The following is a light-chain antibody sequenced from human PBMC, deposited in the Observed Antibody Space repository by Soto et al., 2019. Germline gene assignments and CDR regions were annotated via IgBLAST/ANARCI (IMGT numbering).Light chain of an antibody. Sequence: QSALTQPASVSGSPGQTITISCTGTSSDVGGYNAVSWYQQHPGKAPQLIIYEVTHRPSGVSDRFSASKSGNTASLTISGLQAEDEADYYCCSYAGTFYVFGTGTKVTVL. CDR3: CSYAGTFYV. CDR1: SSDVGGYNA. V-gene: IGLV2-14*01. J-gene: IGLJ1*01. CDR2: EVT.